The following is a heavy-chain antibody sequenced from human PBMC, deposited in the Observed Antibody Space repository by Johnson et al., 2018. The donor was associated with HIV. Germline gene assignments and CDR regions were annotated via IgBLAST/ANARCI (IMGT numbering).Heavy chain of an antibody. Sequence: VQVVESGGGLVQPGRSLRLSCAASGFTFDDYAMHWVRQAPGKGLEWVSGISWNSGSIGYADSVKGRFTISRDNAKNSLYLQMNSLRAEDTALYYCAKETRDSRSAFDIWGQGTMVTVSS. CDR1: GFTFDDYA. CDR3: AKETRDSRSAFDI. D-gene: IGHD3-22*01. CDR2: ISWNSGSI. J-gene: IGHJ3*02. V-gene: IGHV3-9*01.